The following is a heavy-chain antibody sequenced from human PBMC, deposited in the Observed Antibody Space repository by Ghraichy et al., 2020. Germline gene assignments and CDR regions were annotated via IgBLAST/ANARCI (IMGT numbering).Heavy chain of an antibody. CDR1: GYTFSDYG. J-gene: IGHJ3*02. V-gene: IGHV3-48*01. Sequence: LSLTCAASGYTFSDYGMNWVRQAPGKGLKWVSYISSDSGIIYYADSVKGRFTISRDNAKNSLFLQMNGLRVEDTAVYYCVREWLMGAFDIWGQGTMVTVSS. CDR3: VREWLMGAFDI. CDR2: ISSDSGII. D-gene: IGHD5-24*01.